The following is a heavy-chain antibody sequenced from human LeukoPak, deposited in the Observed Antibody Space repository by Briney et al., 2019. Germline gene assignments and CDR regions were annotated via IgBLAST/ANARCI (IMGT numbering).Heavy chain of an antibody. Sequence: GGSLRLSCAACGFTFSIYAMSWVRQAQGKGLEWVSAISGSGGSTYYADSVKGRFTISRDNSKNTLYLQMNSLRAEDTAVYYCAKDYDFWSGPPPNWFDPWGQGTLVTVSS. D-gene: IGHD3-3*01. J-gene: IGHJ5*02. V-gene: IGHV3-23*01. CDR1: GFTFSIYA. CDR3: AKDYDFWSGPPPNWFDP. CDR2: ISGSGGST.